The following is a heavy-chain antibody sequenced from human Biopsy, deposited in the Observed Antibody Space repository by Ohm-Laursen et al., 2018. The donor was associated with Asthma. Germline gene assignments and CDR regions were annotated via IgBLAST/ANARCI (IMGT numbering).Heavy chain of an antibody. Sequence: SLRLSCAASGFTFSTSWMTWVRQAPGKGLEWVANIKEGGSEKNYVDSVKGRFTISRDNSKNTLYLQMNSLRTEDTAVYYCAKRRGYSGHDNDYWGQGTLVIVSS. CDR3: AKRRGYSGHDNDY. CDR2: IKEGGSEK. J-gene: IGHJ4*02. CDR1: GFTFSTSW. D-gene: IGHD5-12*01. V-gene: IGHV3-7*02.